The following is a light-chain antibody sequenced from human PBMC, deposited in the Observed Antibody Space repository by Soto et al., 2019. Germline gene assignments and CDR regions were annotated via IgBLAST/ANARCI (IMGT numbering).Light chain of an antibody. CDR1: SSNIGAGYD. J-gene: IGLJ2*01. Sequence: QAVVTQPPSVSGAPGQRVTISCTGSSSNIGAGYDVHWYQQLPGTAPKLLIYGNSNRPSGVPDRFSGSKSGTSASLAITGLQAEDEADYYCQSYDSSLIGSEVFGGGTKVTVL. CDR2: GNS. CDR3: QSYDSSLIGSEV. V-gene: IGLV1-40*01.